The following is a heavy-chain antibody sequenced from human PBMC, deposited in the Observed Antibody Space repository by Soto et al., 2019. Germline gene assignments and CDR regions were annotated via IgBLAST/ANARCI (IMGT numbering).Heavy chain of an antibody. CDR3: AKDLPRDSGSYYYYGMDV. D-gene: IGHD3-10*01. V-gene: IGHV3-30*18. J-gene: IGHJ6*02. CDR1: GFTFSSYG. Sequence: QVQLVESGGGVVQPGRSLRLSCAASGFTFSSYGMHWVRQAPGKGLEWVAVISYDGSNKYYADSVKGRFTISRDNSKNTLYLQMNSLRAEDTAVYYCAKDLPRDSGSYYYYGMDVWGQGTTVTVSS. CDR2: ISYDGSNK.